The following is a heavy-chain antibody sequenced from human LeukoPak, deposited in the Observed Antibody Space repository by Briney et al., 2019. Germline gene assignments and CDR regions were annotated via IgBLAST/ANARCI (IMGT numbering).Heavy chain of an antibody. V-gene: IGHV1-69*13. Sequence: SVKVSCKASGGTFSSYAISWVRQAPGQGLEWTGGIIPIFGTANYAQEFQGRVTITADESTSTAYMELSSLRSEDTAVYYCARGKVPAAIRAFDIWGQGTMVTVSS. CDR3: ARGKVPAAIRAFDI. CDR1: GGTFSSYA. D-gene: IGHD2-2*01. CDR2: IIPIFGTA. J-gene: IGHJ3*02.